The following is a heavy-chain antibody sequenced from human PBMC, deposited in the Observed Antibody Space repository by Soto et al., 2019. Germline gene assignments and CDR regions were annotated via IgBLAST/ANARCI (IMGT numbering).Heavy chain of an antibody. J-gene: IGHJ5*02. D-gene: IGHD1-1*01. CDR2: ISGSSAST. Sequence: PGGSLRLSCAASGFTVSNYGMSWVRQAPGKGLEWVSTISGSSASTYYADSVKGRFTISRDNSKNTLYLQMNSLGAEDTAVYYCAKDRLAEPPSGRVRFDPWGQGTLVTVSS. CDR1: GFTVSNYG. CDR3: AKDRLAEPPSGRVRFDP. V-gene: IGHV3-23*01.